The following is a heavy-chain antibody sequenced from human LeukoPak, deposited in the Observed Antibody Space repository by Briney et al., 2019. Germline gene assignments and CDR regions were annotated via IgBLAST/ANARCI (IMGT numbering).Heavy chain of an antibody. Sequence: SETLSLTCTVSGGSISSSTYYWGWIRQPPGKGLEWIGSIYYSGSTYYNPSLKSRVTISVDTSENHFSLKLSSVTAADTAVYYCASRNYYDILTGYDPVFDYWGQGTLVTVSS. CDR3: ASRNYYDILTGYDPVFDY. D-gene: IGHD3-9*01. J-gene: IGHJ4*02. CDR1: GGSISSSTYY. V-gene: IGHV4-39*02. CDR2: IYYSGST.